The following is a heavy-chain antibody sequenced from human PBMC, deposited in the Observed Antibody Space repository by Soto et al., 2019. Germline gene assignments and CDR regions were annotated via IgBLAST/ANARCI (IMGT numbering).Heavy chain of an antibody. J-gene: IGHJ4*02. CDR3: ARGQGAAAGHSNFDY. D-gene: IGHD6-13*01. CDR2: IYDSGNT. CDR1: GGSISGTNYS. V-gene: IGHV4-30-2*01. Sequence: QLQLQESDSGLVKPSQTLSLTCAVSGGSISGTNYSWSWIRQPPGKGLEWIGYIYDSGNTYYNPSLKSQFSISVDRSKNQFSLKLSSVTAADTAVYYCARGQGAAAGHSNFDYWGQGDLVTVSS.